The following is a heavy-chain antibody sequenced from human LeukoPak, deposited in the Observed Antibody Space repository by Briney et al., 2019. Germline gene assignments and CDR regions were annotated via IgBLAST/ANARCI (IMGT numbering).Heavy chain of an antibody. CDR1: GYTFTSYD. J-gene: IGHJ4*02. D-gene: IGHD3-22*01. V-gene: IGHV1-8*03. Sequence: ASVKVSCKASGYTFTSYDINWVRQATGQGLEWMGWMNPNSGNTGYAQKFQGRVTITRNTSISTAYMELSSLRSEDTAVYYCARSFSSGYYLDYWGQGTLVTVSS. CDR3: ARSFSSGYYLDY. CDR2: MNPNSGNT.